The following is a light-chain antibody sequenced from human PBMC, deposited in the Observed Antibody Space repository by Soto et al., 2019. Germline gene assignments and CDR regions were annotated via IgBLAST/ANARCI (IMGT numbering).Light chain of an antibody. J-gene: IGLJ7*01. Sequence: QSVLIQSPSASGTPGQRVTISCSGSSSNIGSNTVNWYQQFPGTAPKLLIYSNNQRPSGVPDRFSGSKSGTSASLAISGLQSEDEADYYCAAWDDSLNVAVFGGGTQLTVL. CDR1: SSNIGSNT. CDR2: SNN. CDR3: AAWDDSLNVAV. V-gene: IGLV1-44*01.